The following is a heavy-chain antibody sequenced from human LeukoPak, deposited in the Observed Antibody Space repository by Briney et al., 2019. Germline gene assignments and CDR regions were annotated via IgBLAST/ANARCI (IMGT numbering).Heavy chain of an antibody. J-gene: IGHJ6*02. Sequence: TTSETLSLTCTVSGGSISSYYWSWIRQPPGKGLEWIGYIYYSGSTNYYPSLKSRVTISVDTSKNQFSLKLSSVTAADTAVYYCARGYPFDSYYYYYYGMDVWGQGTTVTVSS. CDR3: ARGYPFDSYYYYYYGMDV. CDR1: GGSISSYY. CDR2: IYYSGST. V-gene: IGHV4-59*01. D-gene: IGHD3-9*01.